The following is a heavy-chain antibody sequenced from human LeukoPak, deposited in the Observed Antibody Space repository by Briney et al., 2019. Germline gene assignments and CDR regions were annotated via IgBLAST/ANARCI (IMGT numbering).Heavy chain of an antibody. V-gene: IGHV4-34*01. CDR3: ARVATPRSSSYYYYGMDV. CDR2: INHSGST. D-gene: IGHD6-13*01. CDR1: GGFFSGYY. Sequence: SETLSLTCAVYGGFFSGYYWSWIRQPPGKGLEWIGEINHSGSTNYNPSLKSRVTISVDTSKNQFSLKLSSVTAADTAVYYCARVATPRSSSYYYYGMDVWGQGTTVTVSS. J-gene: IGHJ6*02.